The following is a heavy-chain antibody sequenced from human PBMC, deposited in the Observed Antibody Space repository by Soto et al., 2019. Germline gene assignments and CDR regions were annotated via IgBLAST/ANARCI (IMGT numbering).Heavy chain of an antibody. CDR2: IAHDGSEK. J-gene: IGHJ4*02. CDR1: GFTFSNYW. D-gene: IGHD2-8*01. V-gene: IGHV3-7*01. Sequence: PGGSLRLSCAVSGFTFSNYWMSWVRQAPGRGLEWVATIAHDGSEKFYVDSVKGRFTISRDNTKNSLYLQMNSLRVDDTAVYYCARESNAHFDYWGQGTVVTVSS. CDR3: ARESNAHFDY.